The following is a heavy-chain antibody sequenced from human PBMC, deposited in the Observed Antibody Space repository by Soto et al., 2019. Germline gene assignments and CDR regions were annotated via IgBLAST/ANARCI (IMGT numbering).Heavy chain of an antibody. D-gene: IGHD2-21*01. CDR1: GYDFTSYG. CDR2: ISAYNGKR. J-gene: IGHJ3*02. V-gene: IGHV1-18*01. CDR3: ARGRIVASIHDAFEI. Sequence: QGQLLQSGDEVKKPGASVRVSCRASGYDFTSYGISWVRQAPGQGLEWVSWISAYNGKRDTAQKFQGGVTMTLDTSTDTAHMELGDLTSADTAVYYCARGRIVASIHDAFEIWGQGTMVAVSS.